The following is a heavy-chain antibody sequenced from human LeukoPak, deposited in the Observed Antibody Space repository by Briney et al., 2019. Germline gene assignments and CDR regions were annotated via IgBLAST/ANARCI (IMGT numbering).Heavy chain of an antibody. D-gene: IGHD6-6*01. CDR1: GGSIIGYY. J-gene: IGHJ3*02. CDR2: IYYSGST. CDR3: AREYSSPSGRRAFDI. V-gene: IGHV4-59*08. Sequence: PSETLSLTCTVSGGSIIGYYWSWIRQPPGKGLEWIGYIYYSGSTNYNPSLKSRLTISIDTSENQFSLKLSSVTATDTAVYYCAREYSSPSGRRAFDIWGQGTMVTVSS.